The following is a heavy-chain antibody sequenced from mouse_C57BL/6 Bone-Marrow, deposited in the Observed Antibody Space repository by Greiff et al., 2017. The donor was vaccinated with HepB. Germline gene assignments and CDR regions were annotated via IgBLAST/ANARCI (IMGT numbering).Heavy chain of an antibody. CDR2: ISSGSSTI. V-gene: IGHV5-17*01. CDR1: GFTFSDYG. D-gene: IGHD2-4*01. CDR3: ARGIYYDYDYYAMDY. Sequence: EVMLVESGGGLVKPGGSLKLSCAASGFTFSDYGMHWVRQAPEKGLEWVAYISSGSSTIYYADTVKGRFTISRDNAKNTLFLQMTSLRSEDTAMYYCARGIYYDYDYYAMDYWGQGTSVTVSS. J-gene: IGHJ4*01.